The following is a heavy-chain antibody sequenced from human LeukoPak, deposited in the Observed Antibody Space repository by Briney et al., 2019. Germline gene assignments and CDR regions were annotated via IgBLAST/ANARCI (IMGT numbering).Heavy chain of an antibody. CDR2: IYYSGST. CDR1: GGSISSGDYY. D-gene: IGHD3-16*01. V-gene: IGHV4-30-4*08. J-gene: IGHJ4*02. CDR3: ARDPQGGYYFDY. Sequence: SETLSLTCTVSGGSISSGDYYWSWIRQPPGKGLEWIGYIYYSGSTYYNPSLKSRVTISVDTSKNQFSLKLSSVTAADTAVYYCARDPQGGYYFDYWGQGTLVTVSS.